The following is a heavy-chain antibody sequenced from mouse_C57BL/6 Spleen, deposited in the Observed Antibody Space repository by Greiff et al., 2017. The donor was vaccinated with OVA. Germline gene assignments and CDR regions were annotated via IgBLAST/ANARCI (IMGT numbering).Heavy chain of an antibody. J-gene: IGHJ1*03. V-gene: IGHV1-62-2*01. CDR1: GYTFTEYT. Sequence: QVQLKQSGAELVKPGASVKLSCKASGYTFTEYTIHWVKQRSGQGLEWIGWFYPGSGSIKSNEKFKDKATLTADNSSSTVYMELSRLTSEDSAVYFCARHASPYYDNLYWYFDVWGTGTTVTVSS. CDR2: FYPGSGSI. CDR3: ARHASPYYDNLYWYFDV. D-gene: IGHD2-10*01.